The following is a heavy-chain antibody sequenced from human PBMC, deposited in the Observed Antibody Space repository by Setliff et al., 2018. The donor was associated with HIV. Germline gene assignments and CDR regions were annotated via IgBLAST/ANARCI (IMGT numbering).Heavy chain of an antibody. CDR1: GGSISSNNYY. D-gene: IGHD6-13*01. CDR2: IYYSGNA. Sequence: SETLSLTCTVSGGSISSNNYYWGWIRQSPGKGLEWFGSIYYSGNAYYNPSLKSRLTISMDTSKNQFSLRLRSVTAADTAVYYCARVSCSSWYSIPRYYYYSMDVWGNGTTVTV. CDR3: ARVSCSSWYSIPRYYYYSMDV. J-gene: IGHJ6*03. V-gene: IGHV4-39*07.